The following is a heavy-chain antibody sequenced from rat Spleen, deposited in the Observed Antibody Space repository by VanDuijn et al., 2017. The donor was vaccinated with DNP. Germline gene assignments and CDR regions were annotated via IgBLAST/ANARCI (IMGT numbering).Heavy chain of an antibody. J-gene: IGHJ4*01. Sequence: QVQLRESGPGLVQPSQTLSLACTVSGFSLTNHHVHWVRQPPGKGLEWMGVIWKNGATRYNSALKSRLSFSKATSKSQVFLKLNSLQTEDTATYYCARDLIIRDTTSAMDAWGQGTSVTVSS. CDR1: GFSLTNHH. CDR2: IWKNGAT. V-gene: IGHV2-41*01. CDR3: ARDLIIRDTTSAMDA. D-gene: IGHD4-3*01.